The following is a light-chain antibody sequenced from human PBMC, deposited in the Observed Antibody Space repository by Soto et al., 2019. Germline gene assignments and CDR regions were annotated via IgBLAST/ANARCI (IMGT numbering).Light chain of an antibody. Sequence: QSALTQPPSASGSPGQSVTIPCTGTSSDVGRYDHVSWYQQHPGKAPKLMIYEVTKRPAGVPDRFSGSKSGNTASLTASGLQAEDEADYFCSSDAGNYNYVFGTGTKLTVL. J-gene: IGLJ1*01. CDR1: SSDVGRYDH. CDR3: SSDAGNYNYV. CDR2: EVT. V-gene: IGLV2-8*01.